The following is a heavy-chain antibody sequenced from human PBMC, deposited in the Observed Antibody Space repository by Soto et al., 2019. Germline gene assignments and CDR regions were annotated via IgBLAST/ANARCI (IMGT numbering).Heavy chain of an antibody. D-gene: IGHD6-13*01. CDR2: ISSSSGST. J-gene: IGHJ4*02. Sequence: PGGSLRLSCAASGFTFSDYYMSWIRQAPGKGLEYISYISSSSGSTNYADSVKGRFTISRDDAKNSLYLQMSSLRAEDTAVYYCARGFSAGKGSPPDFWGRGSLVTVSS. CDR1: GFTFSDYY. V-gene: IGHV3-11*06. CDR3: ARGFSAGKGSPPDF.